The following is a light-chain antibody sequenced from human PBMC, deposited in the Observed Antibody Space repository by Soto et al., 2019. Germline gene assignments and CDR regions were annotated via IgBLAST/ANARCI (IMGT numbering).Light chain of an antibody. CDR2: EVT. CDR3: SSYTTTSTYV. Sequence: QSALTQPASVSGSLGQSITISCTGTSSDVGYYNYVSWYQQHPGKAPKLMIYEVTDRPSGVSNRFSGSKSGNTASLTISGLQAEDEADYYCSSYTTTSTYVFGTGTSSPS. J-gene: IGLJ1*01. CDR1: SSDVGYYNY. V-gene: IGLV2-14*03.